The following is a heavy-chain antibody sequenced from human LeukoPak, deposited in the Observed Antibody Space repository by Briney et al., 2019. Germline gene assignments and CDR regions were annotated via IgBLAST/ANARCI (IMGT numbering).Heavy chain of an antibody. Sequence: GGSLRLSCAASGFTFSDYYMSWIRQAPGKGLEWVSYISSSGSTIYCADSVKGRFTISRDNAKNSLYLQMNSLRAEDTAVYYCARVPDSGSYFDYWGQGTLVTVSS. V-gene: IGHV3-11*04. CDR2: ISSSGSTI. CDR3: ARVPDSGSYFDY. CDR1: GFTFSDYY. J-gene: IGHJ4*02. D-gene: IGHD1-26*01.